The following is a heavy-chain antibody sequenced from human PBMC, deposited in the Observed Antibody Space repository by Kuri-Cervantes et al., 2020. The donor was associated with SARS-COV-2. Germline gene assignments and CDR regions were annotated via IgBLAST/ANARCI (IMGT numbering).Heavy chain of an antibody. V-gene: IGHV3-53*01. D-gene: IGHD6-13*01. J-gene: IGHJ4*02. CDR1: GFTVSSNY. CDR3: AKELNEGYSSSWYFDY. CDR2: IYSGGST. Sequence: GGSLRLSCAASGFTVSSNYMSWVRQAPGKGLEWVSVIYSGGSTYYADSVKGRFTISRDNSKNTLYLQMNSLRAEDTAVYYCAKELNEGYSSSWYFDYWGQGTLVTVSS.